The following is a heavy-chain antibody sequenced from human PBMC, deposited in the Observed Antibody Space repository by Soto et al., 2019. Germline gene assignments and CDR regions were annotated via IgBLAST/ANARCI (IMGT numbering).Heavy chain of an antibody. D-gene: IGHD1-7*01. V-gene: IGHV3-33*01. CDR3: ARDPPTGTTLDWFDS. CDR2: IWYDGSDN. CDR1: GFTFSTYV. Sequence: GGSLRLSCAASGFTFSTYVMHWVRHTPDKGLEWVAAIWYDGSDNYYADSVKGRFTISRDNSKNTLYLQMTSLKDDDTAVYYCARDPPTGTTLDWFDSWGQGTMVTVSS. J-gene: IGHJ5*01.